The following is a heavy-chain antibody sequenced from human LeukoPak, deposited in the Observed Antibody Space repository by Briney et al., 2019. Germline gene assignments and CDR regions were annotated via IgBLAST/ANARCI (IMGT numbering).Heavy chain of an antibody. Sequence: PGGSLRLSCAASGVTFSSSWMSWVRQAPGKGLEWVASIKQDGSEKYYVDFVKGRFSISRDTAKNSLYLQMNSLGADDTALYYCAGGTGMDVWGQGTTVTVSS. CDR2: IKQDGSEK. CDR3: AGGTGMDV. V-gene: IGHV3-7*05. D-gene: IGHD1-1*01. CDR1: GVTFSSSW. J-gene: IGHJ6*02.